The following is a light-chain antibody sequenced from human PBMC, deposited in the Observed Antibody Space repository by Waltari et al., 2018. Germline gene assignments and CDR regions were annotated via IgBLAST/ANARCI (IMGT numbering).Light chain of an antibody. CDR2: SNN. CDR1: SSNIGSNT. CDR3: AAWDDSLNGWV. V-gene: IGLV1-44*01. J-gene: IGLJ3*02. Sequence: QSVLTQPPSASGTPGQRVTISCSGSSSNIGSNTVNWYQQLPGTAPKLLIYSNNQRPSGVPDRFSGSKSGTSASRAISGLHSEDEADYYCAAWDDSLNGWVFGGGTKLTVL.